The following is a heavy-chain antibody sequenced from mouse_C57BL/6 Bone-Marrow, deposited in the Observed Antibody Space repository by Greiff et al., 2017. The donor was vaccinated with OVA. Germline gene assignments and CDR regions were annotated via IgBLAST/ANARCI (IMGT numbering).Heavy chain of an antibody. J-gene: IGHJ4*01. CDR1: GYTFTSYW. Sequence: VQLQQPGAELVKPGASVKMSCKASGYTFTSYWITWVKQRPGQGLEWIGDIYPGSGSTNYNEKFKSKATLTVDTSSSTAYMQLSSLTSEDSAVYYCARGGYDEGWAMDYWGQGTSVTVSS. CDR3: ARGGYDEGWAMDY. D-gene: IGHD2-2*01. V-gene: IGHV1-55*01. CDR2: IYPGSGST.